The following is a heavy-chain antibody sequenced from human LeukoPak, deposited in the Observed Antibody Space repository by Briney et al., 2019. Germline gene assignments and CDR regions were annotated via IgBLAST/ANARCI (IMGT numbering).Heavy chain of an antibody. CDR2: INWNGGST. V-gene: IGHV3-20*04. J-gene: IGHJ4*02. Sequence: RSGGSLRLSCAASGFIFDDYGMSWVRQAPGKGLEWVSGINWNGGSTGYTDSVKGRFTISRDNAKNSLYLQMNSLRAEDMALYYCAKGAGGELRYYFDYWGQGTLVTVSS. CDR3: AKGAGGELRYYFDY. CDR1: GFIFDDYG. D-gene: IGHD1-26*01.